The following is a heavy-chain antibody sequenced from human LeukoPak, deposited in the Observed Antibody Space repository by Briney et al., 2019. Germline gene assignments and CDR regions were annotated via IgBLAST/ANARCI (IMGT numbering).Heavy chain of an antibody. CDR1: GGSISSGCYS. CDR2: IYHSGST. J-gene: IGHJ4*02. CDR3: ARDRRIGLIDY. D-gene: IGHD2/OR15-2a*01. V-gene: IGHV4-30-2*01. Sequence: PSETLSLTCAVSGGSISSGCYSWSWIRQPPGKGLEWIGYIYHSGSTYYNPSLKSRVTISVDRSKNQFSLKLSSVTAADTAVYYCARDRRIGLIDYWGQGTMVTVCS.